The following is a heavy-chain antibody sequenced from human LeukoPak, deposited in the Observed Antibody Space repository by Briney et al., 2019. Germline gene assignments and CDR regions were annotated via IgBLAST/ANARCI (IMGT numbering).Heavy chain of an antibody. D-gene: IGHD5-12*01. V-gene: IGHV4-39*01. CDR1: GGSIRSGSYY. CDR2: IYYSGTT. CDR3: ATYSRGYSGYDSGY. J-gene: IGHJ4*02. Sequence: SETLSLTCTVSGGSIRSGSYYWGWIRQPPGKGLEWIGSIYYSGTTYYKPSLKSRVTISVDTSKNQFSLKLSSVTAADTAVYYCATYSRGYSGYDSGYWGQGTLVTVSS.